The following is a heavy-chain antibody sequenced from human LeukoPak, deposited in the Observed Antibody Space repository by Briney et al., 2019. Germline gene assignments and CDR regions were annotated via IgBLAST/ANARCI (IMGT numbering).Heavy chain of an antibody. Sequence: PGGSLRLSCAASGFTFSSYGMHWVRQSPGKGLEWVAVIWYDGSNIYYADSVKGRFTISRDNSKNTLYLQMNSLRADDTAVYYCARGQPDYGRDVWGQRTTVSVSS. CDR2: IWYDGSNI. J-gene: IGHJ6*02. CDR1: GFTFSSYG. CDR3: ARGQPDYGRDV. V-gene: IGHV3-33*01.